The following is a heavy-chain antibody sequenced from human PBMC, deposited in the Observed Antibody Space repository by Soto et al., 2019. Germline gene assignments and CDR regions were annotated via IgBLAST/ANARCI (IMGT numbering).Heavy chain of an antibody. J-gene: IGHJ3*02. CDR1: GYTFTDYY. D-gene: IGHD3-22*01. V-gene: IGHV1-2*02. Sequence: GASVKVSCKASGYTFTDYYIHWVRQAPGQGLEWVGWINPKSGGTSYAQQFQGRVTMARDTSTTTAYMDLSSLRSDDTAVYYCASWYYDTSGHDAFDIWGQGTLVTVPS. CDR3: ASWYYDTSGHDAFDI. CDR2: INPKSGGT.